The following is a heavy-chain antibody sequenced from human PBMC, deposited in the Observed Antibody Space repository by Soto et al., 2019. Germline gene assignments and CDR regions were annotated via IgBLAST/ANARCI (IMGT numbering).Heavy chain of an antibody. J-gene: IGHJ4*02. CDR1: GGSISSYY. D-gene: IGHD4-17*01. CDR3: ARDYGGNSDY. CDR2: IYYSGST. Sequence: QVQLQESGPGLVKPSETLSLSCTVSGGSISSYYWSWIRQPPGKGLEWIGYIYYSGSTNYNPSLKCRVTISVDTSKNQFSLKLSSVTAADTAVYYCARDYGGNSDYWGQGTLVTVSS. V-gene: IGHV4-59*12.